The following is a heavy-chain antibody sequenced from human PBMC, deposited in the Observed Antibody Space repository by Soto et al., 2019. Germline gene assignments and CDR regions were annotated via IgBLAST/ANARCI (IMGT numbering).Heavy chain of an antibody. V-gene: IGHV4-30-4*01. CDR1: GGSISSGDYY. J-gene: IGHJ2*01. CDR2: IYYSGST. Sequence: QVQLQESGPGLVKPSQTLSLTCTVSGGSISSGDYYWSWIRQPPGKGLEWIGYIYYSGSTYYNPSLKSRVTISVDTSKNQFSLKLGSVTAADTAVYYCARVPGRGFGELLFVWYFDLWGRGTLVTVSS. D-gene: IGHD3-10*01. CDR3: ARVPGRGFGELLFVWYFDL.